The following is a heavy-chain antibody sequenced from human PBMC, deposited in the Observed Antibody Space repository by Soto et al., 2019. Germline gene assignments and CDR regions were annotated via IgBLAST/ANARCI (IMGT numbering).Heavy chain of an antibody. V-gene: IGHV4-34*01. Sequence: QVQLQQWGAGLLKPSETLSLTCAVYGGSFSGYYWSWIRQPPGKGLEWIGEINHSGSTNCNPSLKSRVTISVDTSKNQFSLKLSSVTAADTAVYYCARGTIFGVVIRMYYFDYWGQGTLVTVSS. CDR3: ARGTIFGVVIRMYYFDY. D-gene: IGHD3-3*01. CDR1: GGSFSGYY. CDR2: INHSGST. J-gene: IGHJ4*02.